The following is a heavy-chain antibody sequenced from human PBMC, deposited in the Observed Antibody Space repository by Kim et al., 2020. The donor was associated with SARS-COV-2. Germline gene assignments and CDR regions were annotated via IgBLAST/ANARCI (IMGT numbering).Heavy chain of an antibody. D-gene: IGHD6-13*01. V-gene: IGHV1-46*01. Sequence: ASVKVSCKASGYTFTSYYMHWVRQAPGQGLEWMGIINPSGGSTSYAQKFQGRVTMTRDTSTSTVYMELSSLRSEDTAVYYCARDQKVIAAAGVKGYYYYYGMDVWGQGTTVTVSS. CDR1: GYTFTSYY. CDR2: INPSGGST. J-gene: IGHJ6*02. CDR3: ARDQKVIAAAGVKGYYYYYGMDV.